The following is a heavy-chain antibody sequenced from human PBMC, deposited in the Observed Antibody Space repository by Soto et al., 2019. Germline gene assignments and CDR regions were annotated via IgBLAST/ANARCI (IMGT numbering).Heavy chain of an antibody. Sequence: ASVKVSCKASGGTFSSYAISWVRQAPGQGLEWMGGIIPIFGTANYAQKFQGRVTITADESTSTAYMELSSLRSEGTAVYHCARTVSLIPIRYCSGGSCYEGYYDYWGQGTLVTVSS. CDR3: ARTVSLIPIRYCSGGSCYEGYYDY. D-gene: IGHD2-15*01. V-gene: IGHV1-69*13. J-gene: IGHJ4*02. CDR1: GGTFSSYA. CDR2: IIPIFGTA.